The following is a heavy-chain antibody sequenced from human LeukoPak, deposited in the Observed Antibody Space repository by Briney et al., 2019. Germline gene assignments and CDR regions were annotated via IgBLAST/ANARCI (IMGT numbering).Heavy chain of an antibody. CDR3: ARLYDFWSGYSTKDAFDV. V-gene: IGHV4-34*01. CDR1: GGSFSGYY. D-gene: IGHD3-3*01. J-gene: IGHJ3*01. CDR2: INHSGST. Sequence: SETLSLTCAVYGGSFSGYYWSWIRQPPGKGLEWIGEINHSGSTNYNPSLKSRVTISVDTSKNQFSLKLSSVTAADTAVYYCARLYDFWSGYSTKDAFDVWGQGTMVTVSS.